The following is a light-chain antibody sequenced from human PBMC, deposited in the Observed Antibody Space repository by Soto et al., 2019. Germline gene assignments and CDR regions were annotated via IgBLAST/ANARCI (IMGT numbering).Light chain of an antibody. CDR3: QQYGNAPFT. CDR1: RSVSTY. V-gene: IGKV3-11*01. CDR2: EAL. J-gene: IGKJ3*01. Sequence: IVLTQSPSTLPVYPGERATLSCRASRSVSTYLAWYQQKPGQAPRLLIYEALNRATGIPARISGSGSGTDFTLTISRLEPEDFAVYYCQQYGNAPFTFGPGTKVDIK.